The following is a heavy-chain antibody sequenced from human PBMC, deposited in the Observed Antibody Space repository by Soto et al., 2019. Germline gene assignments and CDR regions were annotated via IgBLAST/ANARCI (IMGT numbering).Heavy chain of an antibody. J-gene: IGHJ4*02. Sequence: EVQLVESGGGLVQPGRSLRLSCAASGFTFDDYAMHWVRQAPGKGLEWVSGNSWNSGSIGYADSVKGRFTISRDNAKNSLYLQMNSLRAEDTALYYCAKDTSREQLVEYYFDYWGQGTLVTVSS. CDR1: GFTFDDYA. CDR3: AKDTSREQLVEYYFDY. V-gene: IGHV3-9*01. CDR2: NSWNSGSI. D-gene: IGHD6-13*01.